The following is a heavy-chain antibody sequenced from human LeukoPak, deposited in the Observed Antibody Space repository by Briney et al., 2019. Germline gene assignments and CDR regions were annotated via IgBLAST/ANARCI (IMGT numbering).Heavy chain of an antibody. Sequence: GESLKISCKGSGYSFTSHWIAWVRQVPGKGLEWMGIINPDDSDTRYHPSFQGQATISADKSISTAYLQWSSLKASDTAIYYCARPPQYYYSSKKYYFDYWGQGTLVTVSS. CDR3: ARPPQYYYSSKKYYFDY. CDR1: GYSFTSHW. D-gene: IGHD3-10*01. J-gene: IGHJ4*02. V-gene: IGHV5-51*01. CDR2: INPDDSDT.